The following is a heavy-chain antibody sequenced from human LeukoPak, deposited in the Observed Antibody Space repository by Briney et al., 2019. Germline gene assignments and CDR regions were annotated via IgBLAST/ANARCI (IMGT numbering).Heavy chain of an antibody. V-gene: IGHV1-18*01. Sequence: ASVKVSCKASGYTFTSYGMSWVRQAPGQGLEWMGWISAYNGNTNYAQKLQGRVTMTTDTSTSTAYMELRSLRSDDTAVYYCARDRAAMVTAWFDPWGQGTLVTVSS. D-gene: IGHD5-18*01. J-gene: IGHJ5*02. CDR2: ISAYNGNT. CDR3: ARDRAAMVTAWFDP. CDR1: GYTFTSYG.